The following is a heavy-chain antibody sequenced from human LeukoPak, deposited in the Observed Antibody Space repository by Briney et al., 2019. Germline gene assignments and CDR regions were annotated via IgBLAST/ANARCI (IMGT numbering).Heavy chain of an antibody. Sequence: ASVKVSCTASGYTFTSYDINWVRQATGQGLEWMGWMNPNSGNTGYAQKFQGRVTMTRNTSISTAYMELSSLRSDDTAVYYCARDLVTMVRGPVAFDIWGQGTMVTVSS. J-gene: IGHJ3*02. D-gene: IGHD3-10*01. CDR1: GYTFTSYD. CDR3: ARDLVTMVRGPVAFDI. V-gene: IGHV1-8*01. CDR2: MNPNSGNT.